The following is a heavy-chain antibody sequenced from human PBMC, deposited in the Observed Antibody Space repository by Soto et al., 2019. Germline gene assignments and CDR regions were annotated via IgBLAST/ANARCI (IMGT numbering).Heavy chain of an antibody. CDR1: GFTFSSYW. V-gene: IGHV3-74*01. J-gene: IGHJ4*02. Sequence: EVQLVESGGGLVQPGGSLRLSCAASGFTFSSYWMHWVRQAPGKGLVWVSRINGDGSSTGYADSVKGRFTISRDNAKNTLYLQMNSLRAEDTAVYYFARESDGANSLWGQGTLVNVSS. CDR2: INGDGSST. CDR3: ARESDGANSL. D-gene: IGHD4-17*01.